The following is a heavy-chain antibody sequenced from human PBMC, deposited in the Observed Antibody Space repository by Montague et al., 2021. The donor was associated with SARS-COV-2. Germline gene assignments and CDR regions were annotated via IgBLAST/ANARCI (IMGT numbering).Heavy chain of an antibody. V-gene: IGHV4-59*08. CDR3: ARRAQWQLSWFFDL. J-gene: IGHJ2*01. CDR2: SITVGAP. CDR1: VAPSVVTT. D-gene: IGHD6-19*01. Sequence: SETLSPPALSLVAPSVVTTGAGSGSPQGRDWSGLGISITVGAPTTTPSLKSRVTISVDTSKNQFSLKVTSVTAADTAVYYCARRAQWQLSWFFDLWGRGTLVTVSS.